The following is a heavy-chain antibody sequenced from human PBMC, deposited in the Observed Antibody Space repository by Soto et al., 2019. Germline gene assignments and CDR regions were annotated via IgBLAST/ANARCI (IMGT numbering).Heavy chain of an antibody. J-gene: IGHJ6*02. CDR2: INWGDDK. CDR3: VRTAYSSGWYGYLGMDV. D-gene: IGHD6-19*01. Sequence: SGPTLVNPTQTLTLTCTFSGFSLTTSGMCVSWVRQPPGKAPEWLALINWGDDKYYTTSLKTRLTIARDTSKNQVVLTVTNMDPVDTATYFCVRTAYSSGWYGYLGMDVWGQGTTVTVSS. CDR1: GFSLTTSGMC. V-gene: IGHV2-70*20.